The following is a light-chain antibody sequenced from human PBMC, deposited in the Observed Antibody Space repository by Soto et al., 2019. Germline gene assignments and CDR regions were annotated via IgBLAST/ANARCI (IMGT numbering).Light chain of an antibody. Sequence: EIVMTQSPATLSVSPGERATLPCRASQSVYNNLAWYQQKPGQAPRLLIDGASTRATGITARFSGSGSGTEFTLTISSLQSEDFAVYYCQQYSDWRPQFGQGTKVDIK. CDR1: QSVYNN. V-gene: IGKV3-15*01. CDR3: QQYSDWRPQ. CDR2: GAS. J-gene: IGKJ1*01.